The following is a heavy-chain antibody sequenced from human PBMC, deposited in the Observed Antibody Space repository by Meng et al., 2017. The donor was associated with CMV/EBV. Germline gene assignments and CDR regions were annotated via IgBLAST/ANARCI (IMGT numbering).Heavy chain of an antibody. CDR1: GYKMADYY. Sequence: QVHLAQSGAEVKKPXXSXKVSCEASGYKMADYYIHWMRQAPGQWLEWMGWINPNDATNYAHSFQGRVTMTRDMSMNTVYMELSRLTSDDTAVYYCARSTGWSRFDSWGLGTLVTVSS. J-gene: IGHJ4*01. V-gene: IGHV1-2*02. D-gene: IGHD6-19*01. CDR2: INPNDAT. CDR3: ARSTGWSRFDS.